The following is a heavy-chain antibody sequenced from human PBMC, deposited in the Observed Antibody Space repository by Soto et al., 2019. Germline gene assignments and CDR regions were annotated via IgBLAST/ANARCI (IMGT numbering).Heavy chain of an antibody. D-gene: IGHD1-1*01. CDR3: ARGRYADY. CDR1: GYAFTTYG. J-gene: IGHJ4*02. Sequence: QVHLVQSGAEVKKPGASVKVSCKGSGYAFTTYGITWVRQAPGQGLEWMGWISAHNGNTNYAQKLQGRVTVTSDTSTSTAYMELRNLRSDDTAVYYCARGRYADYWGQGALVTVSS. CDR2: ISAHNGNT. V-gene: IGHV1-18*01.